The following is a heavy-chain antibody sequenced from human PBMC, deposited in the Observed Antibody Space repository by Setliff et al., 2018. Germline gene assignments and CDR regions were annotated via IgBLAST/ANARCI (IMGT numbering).Heavy chain of an antibody. CDR3: ARGRNVAARLFDS. CDR1: GGTFGDYY. D-gene: IGHD6-6*01. CDR2: IKHTGNT. V-gene: IGHV4-34*01. J-gene: IGHJ5*01. Sequence: SETLSLTCAASGGTFGDYYWTWIRQPPGKGLEWIGEIKHTGNTNYNPSLKSRVTISVDTSMNQFSLEVTSVTAADTAVYFCARGRNVAARLFDSWGQGTLVTVSS.